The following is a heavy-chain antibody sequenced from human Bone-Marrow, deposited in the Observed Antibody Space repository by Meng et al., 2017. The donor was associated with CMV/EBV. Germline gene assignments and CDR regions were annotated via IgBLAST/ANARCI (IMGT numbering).Heavy chain of an antibody. Sequence: QVQLVQSGAEVKKPGASGKGACKASGYTLTDYYIHWVRQAPGHGLEWMGWINPNTDTNYAQNFQGRVTMTRDMSINTAYMELSRLTSGDTAVYYCARSSGWSRFDYWGQGTLVTVSS. CDR2: INPNTDT. CDR3: ARSSGWSRFDY. CDR1: GYTLTDYY. D-gene: IGHD6-19*01. J-gene: IGHJ4*02. V-gene: IGHV1-2*02.